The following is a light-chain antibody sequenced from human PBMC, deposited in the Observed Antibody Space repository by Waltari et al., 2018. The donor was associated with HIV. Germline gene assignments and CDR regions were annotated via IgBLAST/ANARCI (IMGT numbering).Light chain of an antibody. CDR2: KDT. Sequence: SYELTQPPSVSVSPGQPARITCSGDALPKPYAYWYHQMPGQAPVLVIYKDTERPSGIPERFSGSSSGTTATLTIIGVQAQDEADYHCQSADSNASLWVFGGGTKLTVL. CDR3: QSADSNASLWV. V-gene: IGLV3-25*03. J-gene: IGLJ3*02. CDR1: ALPKPY.